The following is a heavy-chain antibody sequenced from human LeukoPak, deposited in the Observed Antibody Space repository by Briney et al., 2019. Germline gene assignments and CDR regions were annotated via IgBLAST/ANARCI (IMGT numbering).Heavy chain of an antibody. D-gene: IGHD3-22*01. V-gene: IGHV1-18*01. Sequence: ASVKVSCKASGYTFTSYGISWVRQAPGQGLEWMGWISAYNGNTNYAQKLQGRVTMTTDTSTSTAYMELRSLRSDDTAVYYCARTTYDSSGYYPDRKAYFDYWGQGTLVTVSS. CDR3: ARTTYDSSGYYPDRKAYFDY. CDR2: ISAYNGNT. J-gene: IGHJ4*02. CDR1: GYTFTSYG.